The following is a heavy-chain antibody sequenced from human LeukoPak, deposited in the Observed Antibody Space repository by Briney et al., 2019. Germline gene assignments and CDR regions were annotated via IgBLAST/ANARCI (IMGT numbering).Heavy chain of an antibody. J-gene: IGHJ6*02. Sequence: GGSLRLSCAASGFTFSSYGMHWVRQAPGKGLEWVAVISYDGSNKYYADSVKGRFTISRDNSKNTLYLQMNSLRVEDTAVYYCAKWLAHTHTRGVVPHPYYYYYGMDVWGQGTTVTVSS. V-gene: IGHV3-30*18. CDR3: AKWLAHTHTRGVVPHPYYYYYGMDV. CDR2: ISYDGSNK. CDR1: GFTFSSYG. D-gene: IGHD6-19*01.